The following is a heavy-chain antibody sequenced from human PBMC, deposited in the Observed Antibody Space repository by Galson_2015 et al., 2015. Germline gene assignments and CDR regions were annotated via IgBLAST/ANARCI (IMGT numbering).Heavy chain of an antibody. V-gene: IGHV3-23*01. CDR2: ISGSGGST. D-gene: IGHD3-10*01. Sequence: SLRLSCAASGFTFSSYAMSWVRQAPGKGLEWVSAISGSGGSTYYADSVRGRFTISRDNSKNTLYLQMNSLRAEDTAVYYCAKDRSIHYGSGAHDYWGQGTLVTVSS. CDR1: GFTFSSYA. CDR3: AKDRSIHYGSGAHDY. J-gene: IGHJ4*02.